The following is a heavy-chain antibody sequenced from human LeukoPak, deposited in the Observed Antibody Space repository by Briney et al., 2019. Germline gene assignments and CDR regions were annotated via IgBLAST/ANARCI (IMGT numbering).Heavy chain of an antibody. CDR3: ASALYSSRGDAFDI. J-gene: IGHJ3*02. Sequence: PGGSLRLSCAASGFTVSSNYMSWVRQAPGKGLEWVSVIYSGGSTYYADSVKGRFTISRDNCKNTLYLQMNSLRAEDTAVYYCASALYSSRGDAFDIWGQGTMVTVSS. D-gene: IGHD6-13*01. CDR2: IYSGGST. CDR1: GFTVSSNY. V-gene: IGHV3-66*02.